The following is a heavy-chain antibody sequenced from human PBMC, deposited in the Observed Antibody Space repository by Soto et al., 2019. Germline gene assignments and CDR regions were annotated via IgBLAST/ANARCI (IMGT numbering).Heavy chain of an antibody. J-gene: IGHJ4*02. CDR1: GFTFSNYW. CDR3: VSDSHGDY. CDR2: IDHDGPT. V-gene: IGHV3-74*01. Sequence: EVQLVESGGGLVQPGGSLRLSCAGSGFTFSNYWMHWVRQAPGKGLEWVSRIDHDGPTDYADSVTGLFTISRDNAENTLYMQMNSLRPEDTAVYYCVSDSHGDYGVQGTLVTVSS.